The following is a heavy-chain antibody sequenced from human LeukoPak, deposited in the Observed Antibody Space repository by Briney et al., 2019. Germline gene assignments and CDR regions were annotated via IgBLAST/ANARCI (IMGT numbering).Heavy chain of an antibody. CDR3: ARGTTSYGDTTFDY. Sequence: SETLSLTCTVSGGSISSSSYYWGWIRQPPGKGLEWIGSIYYSGSTNYNPSLKSRVTISVDTSKNQFSLKLSSVTAADTAVYYCARGTTSYGDTTFDYWGQGTLVTVSS. V-gene: IGHV4-39*07. CDR2: IYYSGST. D-gene: IGHD4-17*01. J-gene: IGHJ4*02. CDR1: GGSISSSSYY.